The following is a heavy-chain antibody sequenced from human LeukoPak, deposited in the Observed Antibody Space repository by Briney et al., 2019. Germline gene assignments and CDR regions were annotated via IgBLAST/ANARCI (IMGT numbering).Heavy chain of an antibody. J-gene: IGHJ4*02. CDR3: ARARDPNSGSGFSDS. CDR1: GFSFSNYR. V-gene: IGHV3-21*01. CDR2: ISSNGGSI. Sequence: GGSLRLSCAASGFSFSNYRMNWVRQAPGKGPEWVSSISSNGGSIFFGGSVKGRFTMSRDNAKNSLYLQLSSLRAEDTAVYYCARARDPNSGSGFSDSWGQGTLVTVSS. D-gene: IGHD6-13*01.